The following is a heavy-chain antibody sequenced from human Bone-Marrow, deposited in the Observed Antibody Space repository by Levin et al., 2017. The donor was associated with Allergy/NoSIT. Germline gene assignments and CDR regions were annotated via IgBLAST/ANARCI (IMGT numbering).Heavy chain of an antibody. CDR3: SREYFYYMDV. D-gene: IGHD3-10*01. V-gene: IGHV3-53*01. J-gene: IGHJ6*03. CDR1: GFTVSNYY. Sequence: PGGSLRLSCAASGFTVSNYYMNWVLQAPGKGLEWVSLIYHTGETHYADSVKGRFTISRDNSKNTLYLQMNNLRAEDTAMYYCSREYFYYMDVWGRGTTVTVSS. CDR2: IYHTGET.